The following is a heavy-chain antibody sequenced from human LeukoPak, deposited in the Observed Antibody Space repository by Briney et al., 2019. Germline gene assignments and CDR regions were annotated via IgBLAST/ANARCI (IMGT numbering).Heavy chain of an antibody. J-gene: IGHJ4*02. CDR3: ARDLYSSFGD. D-gene: IGHD6-6*01. Sequence: PSETLSLTCTVSRGSIRSYYWSWIRQPPGKRLEWIGYIYYSGTTNYNPSLKSRVTISVDTSKNQFSLELSSVTAADTAVYYCARDLYSSFGDWGQGTLVTVSS. V-gene: IGHV4-59*01. CDR2: IYYSGTT. CDR1: RGSIRSYY.